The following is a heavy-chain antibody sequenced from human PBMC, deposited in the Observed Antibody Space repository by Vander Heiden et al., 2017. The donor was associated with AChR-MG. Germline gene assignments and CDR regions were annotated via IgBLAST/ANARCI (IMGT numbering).Heavy chain of an antibody. CDR1: GFTFSSYA. D-gene: IGHD3-22*01. J-gene: IGHJ4*02. CDR3: ARDLATYYDNSGYKDY. Sequence: QVQLVASGGGVVQPGRSLRPSCAASGFTFSSYAMHWGRQAPGRGLEWVAIIFYDGSNEDYADSVKGRFTISRYNSKNTLYLQMNSLRAEDTAVYYCARDLATYYDNSGYKDYWGQGTLVTVSS. CDR2: IFYDGSNE. V-gene: IGHV3-30-3*01.